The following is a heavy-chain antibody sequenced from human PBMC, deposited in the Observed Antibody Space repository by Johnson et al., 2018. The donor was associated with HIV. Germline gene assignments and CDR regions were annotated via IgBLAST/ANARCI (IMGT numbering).Heavy chain of an antibody. V-gene: IGHV3-53*01. Sequence: DVQLVESGGGLIQPGGSLRLSCAASGFTISSNYMSWVRQAPGKGLEWVSVIYSGGSTYYADSVKGRFSISRDNSKNTLYLQMNSLRAEDTALYYCAKGYYGSGIAFDIWGQGTMVTVSS. J-gene: IGHJ3*02. CDR1: GFTISSNY. CDR3: AKGYYGSGIAFDI. CDR2: IYSGGST. D-gene: IGHD3-10*01.